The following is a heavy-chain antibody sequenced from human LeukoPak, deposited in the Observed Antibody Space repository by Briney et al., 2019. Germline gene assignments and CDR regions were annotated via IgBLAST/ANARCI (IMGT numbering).Heavy chain of an antibody. V-gene: IGHV3-48*03. Sequence: GGSLRLSCTASGFTFSRYEMNWVRQAPGKGLEWVSDISSSGSPIYYADSGKGRFTVSRDNAKNSLYLQMSSLRAEDTAVSSCARTMAFWGQGTLVAVSS. CDR2: ISSSGSPI. J-gene: IGHJ4*02. CDR1: GFTFSRYE. D-gene: IGHD5-24*01. CDR3: ARTMAF.